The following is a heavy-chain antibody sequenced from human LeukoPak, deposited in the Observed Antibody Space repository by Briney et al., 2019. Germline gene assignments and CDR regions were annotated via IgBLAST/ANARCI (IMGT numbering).Heavy chain of an antibody. Sequence: SETLSFTCTVSGASISSGSHHWSWIRQPAGKGLEWIGRIYTSGSTNYNPSLKSRVSISVDMSKNQFSLKLSSVTAADTAVYYCARDKGGFLYFGEYDPWGQGTLVTVSS. D-gene: IGHD3-10*01. J-gene: IGHJ5*02. CDR3: ARDKGGFLYFGEYDP. CDR2: IYTSGST. V-gene: IGHV4-61*02. CDR1: GASISSGSHH.